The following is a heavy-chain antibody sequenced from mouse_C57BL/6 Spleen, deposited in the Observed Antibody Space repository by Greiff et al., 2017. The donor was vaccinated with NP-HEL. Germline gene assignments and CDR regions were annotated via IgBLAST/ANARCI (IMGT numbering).Heavy chain of an antibody. J-gene: IGHJ3*01. D-gene: IGHD1-1*01. V-gene: IGHV14-3*01. CDR1: GFNIKNTY. Sequence: VQLQQSVAELVRPGASVKLSCTASGFNIKNTYMHWVKQRPEQGLEWIGRIDPANGNTKYAPKFQGKATITADTSSNTAYLQLSSLTSEDTAIYYCAEDYYGSRPWFAYWGQGTLVTVSA. CDR2: IDPANGNT. CDR3: AEDYYGSRPWFAY.